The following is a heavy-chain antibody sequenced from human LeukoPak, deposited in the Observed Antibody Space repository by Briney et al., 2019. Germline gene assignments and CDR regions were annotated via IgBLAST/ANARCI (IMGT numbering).Heavy chain of an antibody. CDR3: AGVPKKSSGYQS. CDR2: ISSSSSTI. J-gene: IGHJ5*02. V-gene: IGHV3-48*01. CDR1: GFTFSSYS. Sequence: PAGGSLRLSCAASGFTFSSYSMNWVRQAPGKGLEWVSYISSSSSTIYYADSVKGRFTISRDNAKNSLYLQMNSLRAEDTAVYYCAGVPKKSSGYQSWGQGTLVTVSS. D-gene: IGHD3-22*01.